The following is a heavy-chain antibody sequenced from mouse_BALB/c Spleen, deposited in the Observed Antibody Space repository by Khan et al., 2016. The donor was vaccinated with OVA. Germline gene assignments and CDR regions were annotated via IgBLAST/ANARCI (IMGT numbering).Heavy chain of an antibody. Sequence: QIQLVQSGPELKKPGETVKISCKASGYTFTNYGMNWVKQAPGKGLKWMGWINTYTGEPTYADDFKGRFAFSLETYASTAYLQINNLKNEDTATYVCTRVGYNGTMDYWGQGTSVTVSS. CDR3: TRVGYNGTMDY. CDR2: INTYTGEP. V-gene: IGHV9-3-1*01. J-gene: IGHJ4*01. CDR1: GYTFTNYG. D-gene: IGHD2-14*01.